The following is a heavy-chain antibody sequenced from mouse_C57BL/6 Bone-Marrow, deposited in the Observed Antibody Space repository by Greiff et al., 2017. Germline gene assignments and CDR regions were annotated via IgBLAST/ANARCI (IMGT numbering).Heavy chain of an antibody. CDR3: ARGDDYEYYYAMDY. J-gene: IGHJ4*01. CDR2: ISYDGSN. CDR1: GYSITSGYY. D-gene: IGHD2-4*01. V-gene: IGHV3-6*01. Sequence: DVQLQESGPGLVKPSQSLSLTCSVTGYSITSGYYWNWIRQFPGNKLEWMGYISYDGSNNYNPSLKNRISITRDTSKNQFFLKLNSVTTEDTATYYCARGDDYEYYYAMDYWGQGTSVTVSS.